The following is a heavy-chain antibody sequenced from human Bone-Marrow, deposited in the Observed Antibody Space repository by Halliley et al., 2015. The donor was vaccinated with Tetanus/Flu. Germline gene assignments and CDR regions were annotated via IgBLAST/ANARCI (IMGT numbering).Heavy chain of an antibody. CDR3: AKHVMYRGGRLDYFDS. CDR2: VFPDDSDT. D-gene: IGHD3-10*01. CDR1: GNTFTTSW. Sequence: VQLVQSGAEVKKPGEPLRISCKGSGNTFTTSWIAWVRQLPEKGLEWMGIVFPDDSDTIYNPSFQGLITISADKSLKTAYLQWSSLKASDTATYYCAKHVMYRGGRLDYFDSWGQGTLVIASS. V-gene: IGHV5-51*01. J-gene: IGHJ4*03.